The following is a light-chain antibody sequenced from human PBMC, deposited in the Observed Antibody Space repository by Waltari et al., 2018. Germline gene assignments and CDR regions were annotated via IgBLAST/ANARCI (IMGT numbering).Light chain of an antibody. J-gene: IGLJ2*01. V-gene: IGLV2-11*01. CDR3: CSYAGEYIWV. Sequence: QSALTQPPSVSGSPGQSVTISCTGTTSDVRAYNYVSWYQQHPGKAPKMMISDSSQRPSGVPDRFSGSKSANTASLTISGLQAEDEADYYCCSYAGEYIWVFGGGTKLTVL. CDR1: TSDVRAYNY. CDR2: DSS.